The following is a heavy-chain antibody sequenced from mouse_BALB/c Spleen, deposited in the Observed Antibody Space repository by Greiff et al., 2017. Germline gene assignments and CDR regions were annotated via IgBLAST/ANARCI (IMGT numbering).Heavy chain of an antibody. CDR3: ASGITTATFAY. J-gene: IGHJ3*01. Sequence: EVKLMESGAELVKPGASVKLSCTASGFNIKDTYMHWVKQRPEQGLEWIGRIDPANGNTKYDPKFQGKATITADTSSNTAYLQLSSLTSEDTAVYYCASGITTATFAYWGQGTLVTVSA. D-gene: IGHD1-2*01. CDR2: IDPANGNT. CDR1: GFNIKDTY. V-gene: IGHV14-3*02.